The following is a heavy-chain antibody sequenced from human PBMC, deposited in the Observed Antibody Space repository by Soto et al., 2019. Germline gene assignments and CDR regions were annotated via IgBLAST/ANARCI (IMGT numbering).Heavy chain of an antibody. V-gene: IGHV1-18*04. CDR3: ARNLYGRAFDI. Sequence: QAQLEQSGPEVKRPGASLKVSCKASAYTFTSYHISWVRQAPGQGLQWFGWINAFDDDTNYSQKFQDRFTMTAHRLTDTAYLDLRSLGSDDTAIYYCARNLYGRAFDIWGQGTMVTVSS. J-gene: IGHJ3*02. CDR2: INAFDDDT. D-gene: IGHD2-8*01. CDR1: AYTFTSYH.